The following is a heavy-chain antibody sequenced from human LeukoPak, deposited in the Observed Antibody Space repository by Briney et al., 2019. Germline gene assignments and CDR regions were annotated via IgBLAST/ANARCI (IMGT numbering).Heavy chain of an antibody. CDR3: AKDGEATIFGAYYYYYGMDV. CDR1: GFTFSSYG. CDR2: ISYDGSNK. J-gene: IGHJ6*02. D-gene: IGHD3-3*01. V-gene: IGHV3-30*18. Sequence: PGRSLRLSCAASGFTFSSYGMHWVRQTPGKGLEWVAVISYDGSNKYYADSVKGRFTISRDNAKNSLYLQVNSLRAEDTALYYCAKDGEATIFGAYYYYYGMDVWGQGTTVTVSS.